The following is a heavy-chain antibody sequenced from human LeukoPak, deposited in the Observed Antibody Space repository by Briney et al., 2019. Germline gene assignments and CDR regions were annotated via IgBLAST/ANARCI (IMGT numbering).Heavy chain of an antibody. CDR2: ISWNSGSI. CDR3: ARSDWGLDY. Sequence: GGSLRLSCAASGFSFDDYAMHWVRQAPGKGLEWVSGISWNSGSIGYADSVKGRFTTSRDNAKNSLYLQMNSLRVDDTAVYYCARSDWGLDYWGQGTLVTVSS. D-gene: IGHD7-27*01. V-gene: IGHV3-9*01. J-gene: IGHJ4*02. CDR1: GFSFDDYA.